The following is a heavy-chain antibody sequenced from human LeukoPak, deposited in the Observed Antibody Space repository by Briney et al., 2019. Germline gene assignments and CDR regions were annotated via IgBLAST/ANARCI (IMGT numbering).Heavy chain of an antibody. CDR3: AKRNGVATIDY. CDR1: GFTFSSYA. J-gene: IGHJ4*02. CDR2: ISGSGGST. D-gene: IGHD5-12*01. V-gene: IGHV3-23*01. Sequence: GGSLRLSCAASGFTFSSYAMSWVRQAPGKGLEWVSAISGSGGSTYYADSVKGRFTISRDNSKNTLFLQMNSLRAEDTAIYYCAKRNGVATIDYWGQGTLVTVSS.